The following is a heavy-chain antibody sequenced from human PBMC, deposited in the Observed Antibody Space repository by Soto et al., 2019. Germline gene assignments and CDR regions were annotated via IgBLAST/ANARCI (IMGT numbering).Heavy chain of an antibody. V-gene: IGHV5-10-1*01. CDR1: GYSFTSYL. CDR3: ARQGLVETARFAFEI. J-gene: IGHJ3*02. D-gene: IGHD5-18*01. Sequence: PGESLKISCKGSGYSFTSYLISWVHQMPVKGLEWMGRIDPSDSYTNYSPSFQGHVTISADKSISTAYLQWSSLKASDTAMYYCARQGLVETARFAFEIWGQGIMVTVSS. CDR2: IDPSDSYT.